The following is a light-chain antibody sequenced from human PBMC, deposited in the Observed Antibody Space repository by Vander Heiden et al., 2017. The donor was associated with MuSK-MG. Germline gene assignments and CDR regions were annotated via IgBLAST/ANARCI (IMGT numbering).Light chain of an antibody. Sequence: QPVLTQPPPASGTPGQRVTISCSGSSSNIGSNYVYWYQQLPGTAPKLLIYRNNQRPSGVPDRFSGSTSGTSASLAISGLRSEDEADYYCAAWDDSLSGHVVFGGGTKLTVL. CDR3: AAWDDSLSGHVV. CDR2: RNN. CDR1: SSNIGSNY. V-gene: IGLV1-47*01. J-gene: IGLJ2*01.